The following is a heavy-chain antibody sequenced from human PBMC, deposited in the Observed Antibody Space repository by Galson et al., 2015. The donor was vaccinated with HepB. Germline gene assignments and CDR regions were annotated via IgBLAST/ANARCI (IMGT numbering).Heavy chain of an antibody. V-gene: IGHV5-10-1*04. Sequence: SGAEVKKPGESLRISCKGSGYSFTSYWISWVRQMPGKGLEWMGRIDPSDSYTRYSPSFQGQVTIPADKSISTAYLQWSSLKASDTAMYYCARQHIVVVTAPYWYFDLWGRGTLVTVSS. CDR2: IDPSDSYT. J-gene: IGHJ2*01. CDR1: GYSFTSYW. D-gene: IGHD2-21*02. CDR3: ARQHIVVVTAPYWYFDL.